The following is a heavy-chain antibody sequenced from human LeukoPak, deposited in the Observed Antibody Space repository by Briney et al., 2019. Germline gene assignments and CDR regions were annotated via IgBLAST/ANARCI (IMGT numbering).Heavy chain of an antibody. D-gene: IGHD6-6*01. CDR3: ARFTEQLDYYYYYGMDV. Sequence: PGESLKISCKGSGYSFTSYWIGWVRQMPGKGLEWMGIIYPGDSDTRYSPSFQGQVTISADKSISTAYLQWSSLKASDTAMYYCARFTEQLDYYYYYGMDVWGQGTTVTVSS. CDR1: GYSFTSYW. CDR2: IYPGDSDT. J-gene: IGHJ6*02. V-gene: IGHV5-51*01.